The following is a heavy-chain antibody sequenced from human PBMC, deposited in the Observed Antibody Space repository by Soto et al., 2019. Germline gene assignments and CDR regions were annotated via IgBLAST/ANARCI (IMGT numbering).Heavy chain of an antibody. CDR2: ISSSGTYI. CDR1: GLSFISYT. J-gene: IGHJ6*02. Sequence: AGGSLRHSCAASGLSFISYTMNWVRQAPGKGLEWVSSISSSGTYIYYADSVKGRFTISRDNAKNSLYLQMNSLRAEDTALYYCATSTLGAYYYGMDVWGQGTTVTVSS. V-gene: IGHV3-21*01. CDR3: ATSTLGAYYYGMDV.